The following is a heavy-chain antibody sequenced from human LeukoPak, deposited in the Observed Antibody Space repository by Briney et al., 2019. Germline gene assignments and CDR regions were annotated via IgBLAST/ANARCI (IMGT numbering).Heavy chain of an antibody. J-gene: IGHJ4*02. CDR1: GFTFSNYW. CDR3: ARGEAGTGGY. D-gene: IGHD1-1*01. Sequence: GGSLRLSCTASGFTFSNYWMSWVRQAPGKGLEWVANIQKDGSEKYFVDSVRGRFSISRDNVKNSVYLQMNSLTGEDTAVYYCARGEAGTGGYWGQGTLVTVSS. V-gene: IGHV3-7*01. CDR2: IQKDGSEK.